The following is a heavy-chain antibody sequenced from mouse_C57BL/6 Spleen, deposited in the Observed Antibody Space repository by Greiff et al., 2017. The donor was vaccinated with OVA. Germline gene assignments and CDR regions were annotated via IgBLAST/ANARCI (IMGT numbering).Heavy chain of an antibody. Sequence: EVQLVESGPGLVKPSQSLSLTCSVTGYSITSGYYWNWIRQFPGNQLEWMGYISYDGSNNYNPYLKNRISITRDTSKNQFFLKLNSVTTEDTATYYGAREGYYGAPFAYWGQGTLVTVSA. J-gene: IGHJ3*01. CDR3: AREGYYGAPFAY. CDR2: ISYDGSN. CDR1: GYSITSGYY. D-gene: IGHD1-1*01. V-gene: IGHV3-6*01.